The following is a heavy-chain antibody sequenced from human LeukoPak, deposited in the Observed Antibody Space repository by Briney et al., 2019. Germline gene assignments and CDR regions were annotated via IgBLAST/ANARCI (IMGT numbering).Heavy chain of an antibody. D-gene: IGHD3-3*01. V-gene: IGHV3-21*01. CDR1: GFTFSSYS. J-gene: IGHJ4*02. Sequence: GGSLRLSCAASGFTFSSYSMNWVRQAPGKGPEWVSSISSSSSYIYYADSVKGRFTISRDNAKNSLYLQMNSLRAEDTAVYYCARVGLYYDFWSGYADFDYWGQGTLVTVSS. CDR3: ARVGLYYDFWSGYADFDY. CDR2: ISSSSSYI.